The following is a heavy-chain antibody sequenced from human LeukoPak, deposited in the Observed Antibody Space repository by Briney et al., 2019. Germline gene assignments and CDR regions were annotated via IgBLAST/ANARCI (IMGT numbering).Heavy chain of an antibody. D-gene: IGHD3-16*01. V-gene: IGHV4-61*02. Sequence: SETLSLTCTVSGGSISSGSYYWSWIRQPAGKGLEWIGRIYTSGSTNYNPSLKSRVTISVDTSKNQFSLKLSSVTAADTAVYYCARRLEEKYYYYYYMDVWGKGTTVTVSS. CDR1: GGSISSGSYY. J-gene: IGHJ6*03. CDR3: ARRLEEKYYYYYYMDV. CDR2: IYTSGST.